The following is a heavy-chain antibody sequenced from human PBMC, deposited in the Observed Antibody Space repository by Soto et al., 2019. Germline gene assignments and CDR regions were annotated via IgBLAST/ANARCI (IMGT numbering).Heavy chain of an antibody. CDR1: GFTFSNFA. CDR2: ISGVGGSI. CDR3: AKDLRGWGHYGSGAMDV. Sequence: GGSLRLSCAASGFTFSNFAMNWVRQAPGKGLEWVSAISGVGGSIYYVDSVKGRFTISRDNSKNTLHLQMNSLRAEDTAVYYCAKDLRGWGHYGSGAMDVWGQGTTVTVSS. J-gene: IGHJ6*02. D-gene: IGHD3-10*01. V-gene: IGHV3-23*01.